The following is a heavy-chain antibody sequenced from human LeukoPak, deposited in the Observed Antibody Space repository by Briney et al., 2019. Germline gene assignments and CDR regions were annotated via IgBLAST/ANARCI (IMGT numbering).Heavy chain of an antibody. CDR1: GYTFTGYY. CDR2: INPNSGGT. V-gene: IGHV1-2*02. CDR3: ARGEVVPATVWYDY. Sequence: ASVKVSCKASGYTFTGYYMHWVRQAPGQGLEWMGWINPNSGGTNYAQKFQGRVTMTRDTSISTAYMVLSRLRSDDTAVYYCARGEVVPATVWYDYWGQGTLVTVSS. D-gene: IGHD2-2*01. J-gene: IGHJ4*02.